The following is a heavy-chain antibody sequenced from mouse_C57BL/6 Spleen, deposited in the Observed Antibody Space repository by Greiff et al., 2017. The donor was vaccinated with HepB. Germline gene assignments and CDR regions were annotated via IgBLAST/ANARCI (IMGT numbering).Heavy chain of an antibody. D-gene: IGHD2-4*01. V-gene: IGHV1-82*01. J-gene: IGHJ3*01. CDR1: GYAFSSSW. Sequence: VQLQQSGPELVKPGASVKISCKASGYAFSSSWMNWVKQRPGKGLEWIGRIYPGDGDTNYNGKFKGKATLTADKSSSTAYMQLSSLTSEDSEVYFCARSGDYDDGPWFAYWGQGTLVTVSA. CDR2: IYPGDGDT. CDR3: ARSGDYDDGPWFAY.